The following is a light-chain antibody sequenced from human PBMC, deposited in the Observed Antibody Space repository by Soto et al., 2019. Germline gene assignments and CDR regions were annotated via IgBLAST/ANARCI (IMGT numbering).Light chain of an antibody. CDR3: QQSYSVPDT. V-gene: IGKV1-39*01. J-gene: IGKJ2*01. CDR1: QSIASY. CDR2: AAS. Sequence: DIQMTQSPSSLFASLGDRVTITCRASQSIASYLNWYQLKPGKAPKLLIYAASSLQSGVPSRFSGSGSGTDFTLTISSLQPDDFATYYCQQSYSVPDTFGQGTKVDIK.